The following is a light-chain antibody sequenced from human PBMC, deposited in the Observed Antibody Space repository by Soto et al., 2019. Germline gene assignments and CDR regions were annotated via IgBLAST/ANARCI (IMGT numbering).Light chain of an antibody. J-gene: IGKJ1*01. CDR3: QQYSGLPWT. CDR1: QSIITL. Sequence: DIQMNQSPSTLSAYGRDRVNITCRASQSIITLLSWFHQKPCQAHKLLIYAASNLESVVPSRFSGSGSETEFTLSSTSLQPDDVPAYYCQQYSGLPWTFGQGTKVDIK. CDR2: AAS. V-gene: IGKV1-5*01.